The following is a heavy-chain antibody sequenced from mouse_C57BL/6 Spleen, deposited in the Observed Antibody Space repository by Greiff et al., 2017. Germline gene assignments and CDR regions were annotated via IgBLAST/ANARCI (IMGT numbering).Heavy chain of an antibody. CDR1: GYSFTDYN. V-gene: IGHV1-39*01. J-gene: IGHJ2*01. CDR3: ARGYYGSSYDYFDY. D-gene: IGHD1-1*01. CDR2: INPNYGTT. Sequence: VQLQQSGPELVKPGASVKISCKASGYSFTDYNMNWVKQSNGKSLEWIGVINPNYGTTSYNQKFKGKATLAVDQSSSTAYMQLNSLTSEDSAVYYCARGYYGSSYDYFDYWGQGTTLTVSS.